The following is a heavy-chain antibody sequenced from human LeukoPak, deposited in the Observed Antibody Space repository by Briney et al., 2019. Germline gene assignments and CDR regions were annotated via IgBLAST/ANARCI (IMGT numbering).Heavy chain of an antibody. CDR3: ARAAADPDY. CDR1: GGSISPYY. CDR2: IYTSGNT. Sequence: SETLSLTCTVSGGSISPYYWNWIRQPAGKGLEWIGRIYTSGNTNYNSSLKSRVTMPVDTSKNQFSLKLKSVTAADAAVYYCARAAADPDYWGQGTLVTVSS. J-gene: IGHJ4*02. D-gene: IGHD6-13*01. V-gene: IGHV4-4*07.